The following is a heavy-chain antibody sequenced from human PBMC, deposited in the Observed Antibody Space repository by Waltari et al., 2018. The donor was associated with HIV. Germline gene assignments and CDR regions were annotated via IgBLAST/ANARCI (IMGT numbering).Heavy chain of an antibody. D-gene: IGHD2-15*01. CDR1: GYTFSSYG. CDR3: VKEGYCSGGSCYSGSLDI. Sequence: QVQLVQSGAEVKRPGAPVKVSCKTSGYTFSSYGISWVRQAPGQGLEWMGWISSSNINTKYAQNFLGRVTMTTDTSTNTAYLELRSLRSDDTAVYYCVKEGYCSGGSCYSGSLDIWGQGTKVTVSS. J-gene: IGHJ3*02. CDR2: ISSSNINT. V-gene: IGHV1-18*01.